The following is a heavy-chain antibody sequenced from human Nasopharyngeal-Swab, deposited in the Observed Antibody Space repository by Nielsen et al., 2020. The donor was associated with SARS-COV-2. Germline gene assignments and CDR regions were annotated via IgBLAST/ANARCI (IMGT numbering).Heavy chain of an antibody. V-gene: IGHV1-2*04. CDR1: GDTFTGYY. Sequence: ASAKASCKASGDTFTGYYRHWLRQEPGQGLEWRGWSNPNSGDTNYAQKLQGWFTMTRDTSISTAYMELSRLRYDDTAVYYCARDLVADYALTVRGNYYYGMDVWGQGTTVTVSS. J-gene: IGHJ6*02. CDR3: ARDLVADYALTVRGNYYYGMDV. D-gene: IGHD4/OR15-4a*01. CDR2: SNPNSGDT.